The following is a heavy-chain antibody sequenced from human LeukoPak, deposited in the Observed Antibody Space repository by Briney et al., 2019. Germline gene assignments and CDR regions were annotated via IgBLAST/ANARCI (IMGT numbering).Heavy chain of an antibody. D-gene: IGHD5-18*01. CDR3: ARHGYSFVSSYYFDS. Sequence: SETLSLTCTVSGGLSSPYFWSWIRQPPGKALEWIGYVSYGGTTNYDPSLRSRVTMSVDTSKKQFSLKLASVTAADTAVYYCARHGYSFVSSYYFDSWGQGILVTVSS. V-gene: IGHV4-59*08. CDR1: GGLSSPYF. J-gene: IGHJ4*02. CDR2: VSYGGTT.